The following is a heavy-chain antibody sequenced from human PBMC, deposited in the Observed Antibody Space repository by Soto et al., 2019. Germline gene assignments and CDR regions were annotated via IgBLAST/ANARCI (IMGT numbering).Heavy chain of an antibody. J-gene: IGHJ5*02. D-gene: IGHD5-12*01. CDR1: GFTFTNYA. Sequence: PGGSLRLSCATSGFTFTNYAMTWVRQGPGKGLEWVSSISAGGVSTYFADSVKGRFTISRDNSKNTLFLHMNSLRAEDTAVYYCAKMYRGYSGYIQSWGQGTLVIVSS. CDR3: AKMYRGYSGYIQS. CDR2: ISAGGVST. V-gene: IGHV3-23*01.